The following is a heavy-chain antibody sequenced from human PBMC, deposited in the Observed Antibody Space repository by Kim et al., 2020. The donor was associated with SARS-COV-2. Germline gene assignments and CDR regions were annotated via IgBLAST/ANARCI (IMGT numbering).Heavy chain of an antibody. Sequence: SVKGRFTISRDNAKNSLYLQMNSLRAEDTAVYYCARSSGSYAYYYYGMDVWGQGTTVTVSS. J-gene: IGHJ6*02. V-gene: IGHV3-48*03. D-gene: IGHD1-26*01. CDR3: ARSSGSYAYYYYGMDV.